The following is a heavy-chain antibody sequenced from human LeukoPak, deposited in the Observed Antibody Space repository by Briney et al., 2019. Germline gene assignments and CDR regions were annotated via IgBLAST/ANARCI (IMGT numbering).Heavy chain of an antibody. D-gene: IGHD1-1*01. CDR1: GFTFSSYA. V-gene: IGHV3-23*01. Sequence: PGGSLRLSCAASGFTFSSYAMSWVRHAPEKGLEWVSAISGNGDITYYADTVKGRFSGSRDNSKNTLYLQLNSLRAEDTAVYYCAKDLRGTLSSRGPFEYWGQGTLVTVSS. CDR3: AKDLRGTLSSRGPFEY. CDR2: ISGNGDIT. J-gene: IGHJ4*02.